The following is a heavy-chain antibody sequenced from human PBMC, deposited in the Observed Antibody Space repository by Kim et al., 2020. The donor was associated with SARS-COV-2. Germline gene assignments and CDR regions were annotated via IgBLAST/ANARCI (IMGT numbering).Heavy chain of an antibody. Sequence: GGSLRLSCAASGFTFSSYGMHWVRQAPGKGLELVAVISYDGSNKYYADSVKGRFTISRDNSKNTLYLQMNSLRAEDTAVYYCAKEVGYDSSGYDSHYFDYWGQGTLVTVSS. J-gene: IGHJ4*02. D-gene: IGHD3-22*01. CDR1: GFTFSSYG. V-gene: IGHV3-30*18. CDR3: AKEVGYDSSGYDSHYFDY. CDR2: ISYDGSNK.